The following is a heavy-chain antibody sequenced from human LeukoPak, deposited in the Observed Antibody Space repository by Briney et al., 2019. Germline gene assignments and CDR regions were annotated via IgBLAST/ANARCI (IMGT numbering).Heavy chain of an antibody. CDR2: T. Sequence: TNYNPSLKSRVTISVDTSKNQFSLKLSSVTAADTAVYYCARRGRVGLLWFGEPSLDAFDIWGQGTMVTVSS. V-gene: IGHV4-59*08. J-gene: IGHJ3*02. D-gene: IGHD3-10*01. CDR3: ARRGRVGLLWFGEPSLDAFDI.